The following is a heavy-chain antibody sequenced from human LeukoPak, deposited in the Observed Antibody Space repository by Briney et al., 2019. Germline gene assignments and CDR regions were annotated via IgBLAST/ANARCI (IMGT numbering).Heavy chain of an antibody. Sequence: ASVKVSCKATGFTFTDFYMHWIRQAPGQGLEWMGWIHTRSGGTNSAQKFQDRLTMTRDTSISTIYMELNSLRPDDTAVYYCARDLDWGPDYWGQGTLVTVSS. J-gene: IGHJ4*02. CDR3: ARDLDWGPDY. CDR1: GFTFTDFY. V-gene: IGHV1-2*02. CDR2: IHTRSGGT. D-gene: IGHD3-9*01.